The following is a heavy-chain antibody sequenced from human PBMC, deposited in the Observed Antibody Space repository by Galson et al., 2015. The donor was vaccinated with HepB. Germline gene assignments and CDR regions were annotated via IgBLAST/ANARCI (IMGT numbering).Heavy chain of an antibody. J-gene: IGHJ4*02. V-gene: IGHV1-2*02. CDR3: ARGGELGILLGVVVY. CDR1: GSTFNGYY. D-gene: IGHD7-27*01. Sequence: SVKVSCKASGSTFNGYYMHWVRQAPGQGLEWMGWINPNSGGTNYAQKFQGRVTMTRDSSISTAYMEMSRLRSDDTAVYYCARGGELGILLGVVVYWGQGTLVTVSS. CDR2: INPNSGGT.